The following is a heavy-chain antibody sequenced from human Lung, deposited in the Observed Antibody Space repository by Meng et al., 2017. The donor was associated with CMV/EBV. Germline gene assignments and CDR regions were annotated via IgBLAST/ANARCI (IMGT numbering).Heavy chain of an antibody. J-gene: IGHJ4*02. CDR3: ARVYCSRGSCSFDY. CDR2: ISSNSKYI. CDR1: GFTFSSYS. V-gene: IGHV3-21*01. D-gene: IGHD2-15*01. Sequence: GGSLRLSCAASGFTFSSYSVNWVRQAPGKGLEWVSSISSNSKYIFYADSVKGRFTISRDNAKNALHLQMNSLRDEDTALYYCARVYCSRGSCSFDYWGQGTLVXVSS.